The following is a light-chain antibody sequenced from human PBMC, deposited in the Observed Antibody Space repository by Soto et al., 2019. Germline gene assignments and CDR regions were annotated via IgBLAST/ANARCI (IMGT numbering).Light chain of an antibody. Sequence: DIQLTQSPSTLSAYVGDRVTITCRANQSITTWLAWYQQKPGKAPKLLIYDASNLEGGVSSRFSGSGSGTDFTLTISRLEPEDFATYYCQHYCGSPWAFGQGTKVDIK. CDR2: DAS. CDR3: QHYCGSPWA. CDR1: QSITTW. J-gene: IGKJ1*01. V-gene: IGKV1-5*01.